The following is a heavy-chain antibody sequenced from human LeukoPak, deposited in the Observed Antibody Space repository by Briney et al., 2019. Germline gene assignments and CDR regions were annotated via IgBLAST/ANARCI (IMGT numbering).Heavy chain of an antibody. J-gene: IGHJ3*02. CDR2: FDPEDGET. CDR3: ATPVGAQDAFDI. Sequence: ASVKVSCKVSGYTLTELSMHWVRQAPGKGLEWMGGFDPEDGETIYAQKSQGRVTMTEDTSTDTAYMELSSLRSEDTAVYYCATPVGAQDAFDIWGQGTMVTVSS. D-gene: IGHD1-26*01. V-gene: IGHV1-24*01. CDR1: GYTLTELS.